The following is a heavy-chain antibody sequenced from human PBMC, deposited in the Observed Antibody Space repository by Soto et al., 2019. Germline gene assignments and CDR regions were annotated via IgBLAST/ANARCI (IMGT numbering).Heavy chain of an antibody. D-gene: IGHD5-12*01. Sequence: QVQLVQSGAEVKKPGSSVRVSCKASGATLDTFINYGITWVRQAPGQGLEWMGGIIPVFGAANHAQKVQGRVTISADESTRTVNMELSSLRSEETAVYYCARGAATKRLVLMYDALEIWGQGTMVTGSS. CDR1: GATLDTFINYG. V-gene: IGHV1-69*12. CDR2: IIPVFGAA. J-gene: IGHJ3*02. CDR3: ARGAATKRLVLMYDALEI.